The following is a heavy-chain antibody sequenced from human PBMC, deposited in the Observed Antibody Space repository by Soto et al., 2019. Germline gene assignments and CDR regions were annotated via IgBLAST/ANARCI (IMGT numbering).Heavy chain of an antibody. D-gene: IGHD3-16*01. CDR2: ISGSGRTT. V-gene: IGHV3-23*01. J-gene: IGHJ6*03. CDR1: GFTFGTYA. CDR3: AKFRGPSYSYYYMAV. Sequence: EVQLLESGGGLVQPGGSLRLSCAASGFTFGTYAMKWLRQAPGRGLECVSFISGSGRTTYYADSVKGRFTVSRDNSKNTRYLQMNSLRAEDTALYCCAKFRGPSYSYYYMAVWGKGTTVTVSS.